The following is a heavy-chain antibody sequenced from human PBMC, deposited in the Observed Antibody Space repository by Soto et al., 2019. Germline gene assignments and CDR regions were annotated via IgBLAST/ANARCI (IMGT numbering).Heavy chain of an antibody. CDR3: ARESYRGEMASPIDY. J-gene: IGHJ4*02. CDR2: IYYSGST. Sequence: SETLSLTCTVSGGSISSGGYYWSWIRQHPGKGLEWIGYIYYSGSTYYNPSLKSRVTISVDTSKNQFSLKLSSVTAADTAVYYCARESYRGEMASPIDYWGQGTLVTVSS. CDR1: GGSISSGGYY. D-gene: IGHD3-16*02. V-gene: IGHV4-31*03.